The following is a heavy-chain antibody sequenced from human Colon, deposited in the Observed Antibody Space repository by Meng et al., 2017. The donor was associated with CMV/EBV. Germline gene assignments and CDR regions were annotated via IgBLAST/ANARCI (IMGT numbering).Heavy chain of an antibody. CDR1: GGTFDTST. CDR2: IIPMFGSP. J-gene: IGHJ5*02. D-gene: IGHD6-13*01. V-gene: IGHV1-69*01. Sequence: QLEQCGAEWKKLGSSGKVSCKASGGTFDTSTFNWVRQAPGQGLEWMGGIIPMFGSPSYSQKFRGRVTITADELEVNSLRSEDTAVYYCARGKQAGFDLWGQGTLVTVSS. CDR3: ARGKQAGFDL.